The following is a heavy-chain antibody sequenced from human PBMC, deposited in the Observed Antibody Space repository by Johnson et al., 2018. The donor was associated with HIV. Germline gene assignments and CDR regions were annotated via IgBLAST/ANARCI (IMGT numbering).Heavy chain of an antibody. Sequence: VQLVESGGGLIQPGGSLRLSCAASGLSVSYGYMTWVRQAPGKGLEWVSAIYSGGGTYYTDSVKGRFTISRDNSKNTVYLQMNSLRAEDTAVYYCARKGPTSGRADAFDLWGQGTMVTVSS. V-gene: IGHV3-66*03. J-gene: IGHJ3*01. CDR1: GLSVSYGY. CDR3: ARKGPTSGRADAFDL. CDR2: IYSGGGT.